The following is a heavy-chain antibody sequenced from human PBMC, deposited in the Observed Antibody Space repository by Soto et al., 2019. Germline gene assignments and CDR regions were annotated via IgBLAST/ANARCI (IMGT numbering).Heavy chain of an antibody. CDR1: VGSFSGYY. Sequence: QVQLQQWGAGLLKPSVTLSLTCAVYVGSFSGYYWSWIRQPPGKGLEWIGEINHSGSTNYNPSLKSRVTISVDTSKNQFSLKLSSVTAADTAVYYCARGLRDVLLWFGARSYWYFDLWGRGTMVTVSS. CDR2: INHSGST. CDR3: ARGLRDVLLWFGARSYWYFDL. J-gene: IGHJ2*01. V-gene: IGHV4-34*01. D-gene: IGHD3-10*01.